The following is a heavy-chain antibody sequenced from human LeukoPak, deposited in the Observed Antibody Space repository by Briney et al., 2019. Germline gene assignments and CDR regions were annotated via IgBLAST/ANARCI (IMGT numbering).Heavy chain of an antibody. CDR3: ARGYYYDRSGRDF. J-gene: IGHJ4*02. CDR1: GFSVSNNY. V-gene: IGHV3-66*01. CDR2: MYSVGSI. Sequence: GGSLRLSCTASGFSVSNNYMTWARQAPGKGLEWVSVMYSVGSIYYADSVQGRFTMSRDNSKNSVYLQMSTLRAEDTAVYYCARGYYYDRSGRDFWGQGTLVTVSS. D-gene: IGHD3-22*01.